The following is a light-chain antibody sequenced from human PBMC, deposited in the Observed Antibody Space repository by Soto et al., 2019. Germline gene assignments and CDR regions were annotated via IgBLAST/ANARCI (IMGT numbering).Light chain of an antibody. CDR3: HERFT. Sequence: DLQMTQSPSSLSASVGDRVTITCQASQDISNYLNWYQQKPGKAPKLLIYDASNLETGVPSRFSGSGSGTDFTFTISSLQPEDIATYYCHERFTFGPGTKVDIK. CDR1: QDISNY. J-gene: IGKJ3*01. V-gene: IGKV1-33*01. CDR2: DAS.